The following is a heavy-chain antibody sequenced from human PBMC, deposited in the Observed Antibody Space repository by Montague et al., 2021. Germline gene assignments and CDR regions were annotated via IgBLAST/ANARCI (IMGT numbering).Heavy chain of an antibody. J-gene: IGHJ4*02. CDR2: N. Sequence: NNYAVSVKSRITINPDTSKNQISLQLNSVTPEDTAVYYCARISASSDYWGQGSLVTVSS. CDR3: ARISASSDY. D-gene: IGHD1-26*01. V-gene: IGHV6-1*01.